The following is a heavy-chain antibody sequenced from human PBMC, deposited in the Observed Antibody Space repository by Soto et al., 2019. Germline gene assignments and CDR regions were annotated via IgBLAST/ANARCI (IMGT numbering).Heavy chain of an antibody. Sequence: SVKVSWKASGGTFNSYAISWVRQAPGQGLEWMGDIIPILGRPSYAQKFQGRVTITADEPASTVYMEMSSLRSEDTAVYYCARCHEEYYQDSSGYYHLNLACWGKGALVTV. CDR1: GGTFNSYA. CDR2: IIPILGRP. J-gene: IGHJ4*02. D-gene: IGHD3-22*01. V-gene: IGHV1-69*10. CDR3: ARCHEEYYQDSSGYYHLNLAC.